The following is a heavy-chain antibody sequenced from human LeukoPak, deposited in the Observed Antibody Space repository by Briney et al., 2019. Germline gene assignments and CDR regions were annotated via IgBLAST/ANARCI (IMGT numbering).Heavy chain of an antibody. D-gene: IGHD6-19*01. J-gene: IGHJ4*02. V-gene: IGHV4-59*08. CDR3: ARHRDSSGWSDFDY. CDR1: GGSISSYY. CDR2: IYYSGST. Sequence: SETLSLTCTVSGGSISSYYWSWIRQHPGKGLDWVGYIYYSGSTNYNPSLKSRVTISVDTSKNQFSLKLSSVTAADTAVYYCARHRDSSGWSDFDYWGQGTLVTVSS.